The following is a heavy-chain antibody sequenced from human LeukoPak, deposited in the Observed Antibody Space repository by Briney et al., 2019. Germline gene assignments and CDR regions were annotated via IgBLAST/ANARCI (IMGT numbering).Heavy chain of an antibody. V-gene: IGHV3-30*04. CDR1: GFTFSSYA. Sequence: GGSLRLSCAASGFTFSSYAMHWVRQAPGKGLEWVAVISYDGSNKYYADSVKGRFTISRDNSKNTLYLQMNSLRAEDTAVYYCATPLEWPAWYDAFDIWGQGTMVTVSS. J-gene: IGHJ3*02. CDR3: ATPLEWPAWYDAFDI. CDR2: ISYDGSNK. D-gene: IGHD2-15*01.